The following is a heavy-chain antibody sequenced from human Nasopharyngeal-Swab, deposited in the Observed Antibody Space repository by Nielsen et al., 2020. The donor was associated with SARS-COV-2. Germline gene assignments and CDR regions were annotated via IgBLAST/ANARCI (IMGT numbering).Heavy chain of an antibody. Sequence: ALVKVSCKASGYTFTSYGISWVRQAPGQGLEWMGWISAYNGNTNYAQKLQGRVTMTTDTSTSTAYMELRSLRSDDTAVYYCARDGYTYYDILTGYKHFDYWGQGTLVTVSS. CDR2: ISAYNGNT. CDR1: GYTFTSYG. CDR3: ARDGYTYYDILTGYKHFDY. V-gene: IGHV1-18*01. D-gene: IGHD3-9*01. J-gene: IGHJ4*02.